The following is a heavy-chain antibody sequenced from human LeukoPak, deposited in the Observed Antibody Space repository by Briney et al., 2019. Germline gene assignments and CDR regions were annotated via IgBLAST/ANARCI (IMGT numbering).Heavy chain of an antibody. CDR2: ISYDGGDP. CDR1: GFTFSSYW. D-gene: IGHD6-13*01. J-gene: IGHJ5*02. Sequence: PTGGSLRLSCAASGFTFSSYWMHWVRQAPGKGLVWVSRISYDGGDPSYADSVKGRFTISRDNAKNMLYLQMNSLTAEDTAVYYCARGYSSRLYNWLDPWGQGTLVTVSS. V-gene: IGHV3-74*01. CDR3: ARGYSSRLYNWLDP.